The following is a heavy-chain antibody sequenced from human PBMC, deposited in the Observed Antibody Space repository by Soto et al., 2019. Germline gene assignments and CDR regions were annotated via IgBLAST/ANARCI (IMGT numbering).Heavy chain of an antibody. V-gene: IGHV4-4*07. CDR2: IYTSGST. Sequence: QVQLQESGPGLVKPSETLSLTCTVSGGSISNYYWSWIRQPAGKGLEWIGRIYTSGSTNYNPSLKSRITMTVDTSKNQYSLNLRSVTAADTAVYYCARAWAAAGNGWFDPWGQGTLVTVSS. CDR3: ARAWAAAGNGWFDP. CDR1: GGSISNYY. D-gene: IGHD6-13*01. J-gene: IGHJ5*02.